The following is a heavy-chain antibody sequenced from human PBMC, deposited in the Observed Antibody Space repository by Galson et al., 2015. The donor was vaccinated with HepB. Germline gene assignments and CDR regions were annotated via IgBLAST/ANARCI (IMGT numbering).Heavy chain of an antibody. Sequence: SLRLSCAASGFTFSNAWMSWVRQAPGKGLEWVGRIKSKTDGGTTDYAAPVKGRFTISRDDSKNTLYLQMNSLKTEDTAVYYCTTALRVPAADFRRWFDPWGQGTLVTVSS. CDR1: GFTFSNAW. CDR3: TTALRVPAADFRRWFDP. V-gene: IGHV3-15*01. J-gene: IGHJ5*02. CDR2: IKSKTDGGTT. D-gene: IGHD2-2*01.